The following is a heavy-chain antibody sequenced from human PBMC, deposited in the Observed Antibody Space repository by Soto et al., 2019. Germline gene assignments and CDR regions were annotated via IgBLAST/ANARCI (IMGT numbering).Heavy chain of an antibody. CDR3: ARSYYYDSSGLDY. J-gene: IGHJ4*02. CDR2: IYYSGST. D-gene: IGHD3-22*01. CDR1: GGSISSGDYY. V-gene: IGHV4-30-4*01. Sequence: PSETLSLTCTVSGGSISSGDYYWSWIRQPPGKGLEWLGYIYYSGSTYYNPSLKSRVTISVDTSKNQFSLKLSSVTAADTAVYYCARSYYYDSSGLDYWGQGTLVTVSS.